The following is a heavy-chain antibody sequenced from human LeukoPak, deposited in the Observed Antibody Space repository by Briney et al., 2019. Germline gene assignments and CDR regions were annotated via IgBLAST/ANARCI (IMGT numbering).Heavy chain of an antibody. D-gene: IGHD6-19*01. CDR2: ISYDGSDK. J-gene: IGHJ4*02. V-gene: IGHV3-30*03. Sequence: GGSLRLSCAASGFTFSSYGMHWVRQAPGKGLEWVAVISYDGSDKYYADSVKGRFTISRDNSKNTLYLQMNSLRAEDAALYYCTTPGDSGWYNHWGQGTLVTVSS. CDR3: TTPGDSGWYNH. CDR1: GFTFSSYG.